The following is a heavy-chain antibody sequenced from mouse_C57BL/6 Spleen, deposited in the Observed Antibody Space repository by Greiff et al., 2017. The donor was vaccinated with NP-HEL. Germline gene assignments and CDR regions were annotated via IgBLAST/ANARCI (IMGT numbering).Heavy chain of an antibody. V-gene: IGHV2-2*01. CDR3: ARNQDSSGLG. CDR2: IWSGGST. D-gene: IGHD3-2*02. J-gene: IGHJ3*01. CDR1: GFSLTSYG. Sequence: VQLQESGPGLVQPSQSLSITCTVSGFSLTSYGVHWVRQSPGKGLEWLGVIWSGGSTDYYAAFISRLSISKENSKSQVFFKMNSLQADDTAIYCCARNQDSSGLGWGKGTLVTVSA.